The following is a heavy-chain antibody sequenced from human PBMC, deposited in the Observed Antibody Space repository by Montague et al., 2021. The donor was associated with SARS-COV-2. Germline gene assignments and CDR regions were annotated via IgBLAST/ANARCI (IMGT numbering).Heavy chain of an antibody. CDR2: IYSNDDK. V-gene: IGHV2-5*01. J-gene: IGHJ4*02. D-gene: IGHD3-9*01. Sequence: PALVKPTQTLTLTCTFSGFSLSTPNVGVGWIRQPPGRALEWLALIYSNDDKRYSPSLQSRLTITKDTSKNQVVLSLTNVDPVDTATYYCAHLIRYYDIFTGIPCDYWGQGTRVTVSS. CDR3: AHLIRYYDIFTGIPCDY. CDR1: GFSLSTPNVG.